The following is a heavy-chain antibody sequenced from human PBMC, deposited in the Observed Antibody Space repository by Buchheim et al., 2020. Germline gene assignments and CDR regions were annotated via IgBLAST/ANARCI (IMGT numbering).Heavy chain of an antibody. CDR3: TTDILSYCSSTSCYVGIDY. J-gene: IGHJ4*02. CDR2: IKSKTDGGTT. CDR1: GFTFSSAW. D-gene: IGHD2-2*01. Sequence: EVQLVESGGGLVKPGGSLRLSCAASGFTFSSAWMSWVRQAPGKGLEWVGRIKSKTDGGTTDYAAPVKGRFTISRDDSKNTLYLQMNSLKTEDTAVYYCTTDILSYCSSTSCYVGIDYWGQGTL. V-gene: IGHV3-15*01.